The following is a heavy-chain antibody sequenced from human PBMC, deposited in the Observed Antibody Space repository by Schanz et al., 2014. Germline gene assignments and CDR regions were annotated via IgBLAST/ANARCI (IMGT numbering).Heavy chain of an antibody. V-gene: IGHV1-18*01. CDR1: GYTFNNHG. Sequence: QVQLVQSGAEVKKPGSSVKVSCKASGYTFNNHGISWVRQAPGQGLEWMGWISVYHGHTNYAEKVHGRVTMTTDTSTSTAYMELRSLISDDTAVYYCVRDAGWAFGDYHDMDVWGQGTSVTVSS. CDR3: VRDAGWAFGDYHDMDV. CDR2: ISVYHGHT. D-gene: IGHD3-10*01. J-gene: IGHJ6*02.